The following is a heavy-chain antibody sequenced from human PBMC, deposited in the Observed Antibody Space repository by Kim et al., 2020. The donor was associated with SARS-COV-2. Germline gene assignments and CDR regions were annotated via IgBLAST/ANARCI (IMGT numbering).Heavy chain of an antibody. CDR3: AKMVRMDGYNYFYYYAMGV. D-gene: IGHD5-18*01. V-gene: IGHV3-23*01. Sequence: GGSLRLSCVASGFTFDTYAMSWVRQAPGRGLEWVSVISGGALNKFYADSVGGRFTISRDNSKNTLYLQMNSLRDEDTALYYCAKMVRMDGYNYFYYYAMGVWGQGTTVTVSS. CDR2: ISGGALNK. CDR1: GFTFDTYA. J-gene: IGHJ6*02.